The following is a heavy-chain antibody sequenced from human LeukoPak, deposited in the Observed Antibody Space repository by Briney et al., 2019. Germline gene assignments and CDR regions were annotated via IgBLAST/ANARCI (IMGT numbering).Heavy chain of an antibody. D-gene: IGHD6-25*01. Sequence: ASVKVSCKASGYTFTGYYMHWVRQAPGQGLEWMGWINPNSGGTNYAQKFQGRVTMTRDTSISTAYMELSRLRSDDTAVYYCARDLEPAAEGDYWGQGTLVTVSS. CDR2: INPNSGGT. CDR3: ARDLEPAAEGDY. CDR1: GYTFTGYY. V-gene: IGHV1-2*02. J-gene: IGHJ4*02.